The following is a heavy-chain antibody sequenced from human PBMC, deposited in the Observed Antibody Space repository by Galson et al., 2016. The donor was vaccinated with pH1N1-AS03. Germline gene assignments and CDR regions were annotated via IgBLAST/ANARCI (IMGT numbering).Heavy chain of an antibody. CDR1: GFTFSSYS. Sequence: SLRLSCAASGFTFSSYSMNWVRQAPGKGLEWVSYISSSRRTIYYAESVKGRFTISTDNAKNSCYLQMSSLRAEDPAVYYCARDDLGGEYGMDVWGQGTTVTVSS. J-gene: IGHJ6*02. CDR3: ARDDLGGEYGMDV. CDR2: ISSSRRTI. V-gene: IGHV3-48*01. D-gene: IGHD3-16*01.